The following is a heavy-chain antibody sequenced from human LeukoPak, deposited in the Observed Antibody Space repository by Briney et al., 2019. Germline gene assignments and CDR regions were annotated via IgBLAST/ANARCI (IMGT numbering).Heavy chain of an antibody. V-gene: IGHV4-39*01. J-gene: IGHJ5*02. CDR1: GGSISSSSYY. CDR3: ARRDRSYCSSTSCPFDP. CDR2: IYYSGST. D-gene: IGHD2-2*01. Sequence: SETLSLTCTVSGGSISSSSYYWGWIRQPPGKGLEWIGSIYYSGSTYYNPSPKSRVTISVDTSKNQFSLKLSSVTAADTAVYYCARRDRSYCSSTSCPFDPWGQGTLVTVSS.